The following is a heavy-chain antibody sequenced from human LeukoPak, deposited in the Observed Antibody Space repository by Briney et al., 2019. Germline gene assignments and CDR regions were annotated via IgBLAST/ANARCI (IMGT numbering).Heavy chain of an antibody. CDR2: MNPNSGNT. D-gene: IGHD3-22*01. V-gene: IGHV1-8*01. CDR3: ARGAPMYYYDSSGYSFDY. Sequence: GASVKVSCKASGYTFTSYDINWVRRATGQGLEWMGWMNPNSGNTGYAQKFQGRVTMTRNTSISTAYMELSSLRSEDTAVYYCARGAPMYYYDSSGYSFDYWGQGTLVTVSS. CDR1: GYTFTSYD. J-gene: IGHJ4*02.